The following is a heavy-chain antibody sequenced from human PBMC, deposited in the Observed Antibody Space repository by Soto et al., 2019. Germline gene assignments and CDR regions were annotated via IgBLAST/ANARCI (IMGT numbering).Heavy chain of an antibody. Sequence: QVQLVQSGAEVKKPGASVKVSCKASGYTFTGYYMHWVRQAPGQGLEWMGWINPNSGGTNYAQKFQGRVTMTRDTSISTAYMELSRLRSDDTAVYYCARVPNSSSWYSYYYYCMDVWGQGTTVTVSS. CDR3: ARVPNSSSWYSYYYYCMDV. V-gene: IGHV1-2*02. CDR2: INPNSGGT. D-gene: IGHD6-13*01. CDR1: GYTFTGYY. J-gene: IGHJ6*02.